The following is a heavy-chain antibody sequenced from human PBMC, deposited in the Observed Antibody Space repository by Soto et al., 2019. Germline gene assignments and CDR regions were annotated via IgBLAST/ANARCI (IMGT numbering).Heavy chain of an antibody. J-gene: IGHJ4*02. Sequence: SGPTLVNPTQTLTLTCTFSGFSLSARGVGVGWIRQLPGKALEWLALIYWDGDKWYSPSLRSRLTITEDTSKNQVVLTMTNMDPVDTATYYCARQFCSSTSCYFDYWGQGTLVTVSS. D-gene: IGHD2-2*01. CDR3: ARQFCSSTSCYFDY. CDR2: IYWDGDK. V-gene: IGHV2-5*02. CDR1: GFSLSARGVG.